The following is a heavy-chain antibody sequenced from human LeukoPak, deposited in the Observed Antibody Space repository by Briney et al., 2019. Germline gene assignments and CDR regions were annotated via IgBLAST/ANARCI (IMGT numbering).Heavy chain of an antibody. J-gene: IGHJ3*02. CDR3: ARTNAFDI. CDR1: GGSISSYY. CDR2: IYYSGST. Sequence: PSETLSLTCTVSGGSISSYYWSWIRQPPGKGLEWIGYIYYSGSTYYNPSLKSRVTISVDTSKNQFSLRLSSVTAADTAVYYCARTNAFDIWGQGTMVTVSS. V-gene: IGHV4-59*08.